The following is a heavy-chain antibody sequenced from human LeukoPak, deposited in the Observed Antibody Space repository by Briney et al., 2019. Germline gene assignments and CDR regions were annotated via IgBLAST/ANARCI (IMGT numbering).Heavy chain of an antibody. CDR3: ARGYGDYAY. CDR2: ISSSSSYI. Sequence: GGSLRLSCAASGFTFSSYTMNWVRQAPGKGLEWVSSISSSSSYIYYADSVKGRSTLSRDNAKNSLYLQMSSLRAEDTAVYYCARGYGDYAYWSQGTLVTVSS. D-gene: IGHD4-17*01. V-gene: IGHV3-21*01. J-gene: IGHJ4*02. CDR1: GFTFSSYT.